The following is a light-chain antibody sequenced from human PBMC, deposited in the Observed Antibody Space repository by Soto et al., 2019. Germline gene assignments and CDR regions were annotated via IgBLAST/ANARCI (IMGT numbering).Light chain of an antibody. CDR3: QQSYSPPPIT. J-gene: IGKJ5*01. CDR2: SAS. CDR1: QGIRDA. Sequence: DIQMTQSPTSLSASVGDRVTITCRASQGIRDALGWYQQKPGKVPKRLIYSASSLQSGVPSRFSGSGSETDFTLTISGLQPEDFATYYCQQSYSPPPITFGQGTRLEIK. V-gene: IGKV1-39*01.